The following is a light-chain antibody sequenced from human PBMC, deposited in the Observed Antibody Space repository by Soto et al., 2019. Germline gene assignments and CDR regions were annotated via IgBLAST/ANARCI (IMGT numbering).Light chain of an antibody. CDR2: AAS. CDR1: QSISSY. CDR3: QQSYSTLFT. V-gene: IGKV1-39*01. Sequence: DIQMTQSPSSLSASVGDRVTITCRASQSISSYLNWYQQKPGKAPKVLIYAASSLQTGVPSRFSGSGSGTDFTLTISSLQPDDFATYYCQQSYSTLFTFGPGTKVDLK. J-gene: IGKJ3*01.